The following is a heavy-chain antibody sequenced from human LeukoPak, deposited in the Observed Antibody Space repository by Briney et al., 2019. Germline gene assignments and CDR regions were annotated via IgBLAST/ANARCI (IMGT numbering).Heavy chain of an antibody. D-gene: IGHD6-19*01. Sequence: SVKVSCKASGGTFSSYAISWVRQAPGQGLEWMGRIIPILGIANYAQKFQGRVTITADKSTSTAYMELSSLRSEDTAVYYCASAYSSGWYYYWGQGTLVTVSS. V-gene: IGHV1-69*04. CDR1: GGTFSSYA. CDR2: IIPILGIA. CDR3: ASAYSSGWYYY. J-gene: IGHJ4*02.